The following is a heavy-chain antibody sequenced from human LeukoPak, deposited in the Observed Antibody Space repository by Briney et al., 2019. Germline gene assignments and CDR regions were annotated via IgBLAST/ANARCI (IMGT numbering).Heavy chain of an antibody. CDR2: ISGSGGST. D-gene: IGHD6-13*01. Sequence: GGSLRLSCAASGFTFSSYAMSWVRQAPGKGLEWVSAISGSGGSTYYADSVKGRFTISRDNSKNTLYLQMNSLRAEDTAVYYCARAGYSSSPVGNWFDPWGQGTLVTVSS. CDR3: ARAGYSSSPVGNWFDP. V-gene: IGHV3-23*01. CDR1: GFTFSSYA. J-gene: IGHJ5*02.